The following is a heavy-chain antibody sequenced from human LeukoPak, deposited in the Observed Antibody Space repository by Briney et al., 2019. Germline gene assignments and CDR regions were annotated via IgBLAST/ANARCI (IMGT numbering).Heavy chain of an antibody. CDR3: ARDSYYYMDV. J-gene: IGHJ6*03. CDR2: INPNSGGT. V-gene: IGHV1-2*02. Sequence: ASVKVSCKASGYTFSSYAMNWVRQAPGQGLEWMGWINPNSGGTNYAQKFQGRVTMTRDTSISTAYMELSRLRSDDTAVYYCARDSYYYMDVWGKGTTVTVSS. CDR1: GYTFSSYA.